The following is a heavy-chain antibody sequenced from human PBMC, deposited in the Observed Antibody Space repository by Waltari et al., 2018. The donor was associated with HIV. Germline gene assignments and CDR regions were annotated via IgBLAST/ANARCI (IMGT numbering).Heavy chain of an antibody. CDR2: INTKTGNP. Sequence: QVQLVQSGSEVRKPGASVKVSCKASGYTLTKYAMNWVRQAPGQGLEWVGWINTKTGNPTYAQGFTGRFVFSLDTSVSTTYLQISSLKAEDTAVYYCARGPGRSLDYWGQGTLVTVSS. V-gene: IGHV7-4-1*02. D-gene: IGHD3-10*01. CDR1: GYTLTKYA. CDR3: ARGPGRSLDY. J-gene: IGHJ4*02.